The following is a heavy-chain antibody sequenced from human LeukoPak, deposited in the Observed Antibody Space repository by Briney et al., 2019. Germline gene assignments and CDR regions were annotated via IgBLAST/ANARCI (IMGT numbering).Heavy chain of an antibody. CDR3: ANESPYGSAGRNYYFHY. D-gene: IGHD3-10*01. Sequence: PGGSLRLSCAASGFTFSSYAMSWLRQAPGKGLEWVSAISGSADRTYYADSVKGRFTISRYNSKNTLYLQMNSLRPEDTAIYYCANESPYGSAGRNYYFHYWGQGTLVTVSS. J-gene: IGHJ4*02. CDR2: ISGSADRT. CDR1: GFTFSSYA. V-gene: IGHV3-23*01.